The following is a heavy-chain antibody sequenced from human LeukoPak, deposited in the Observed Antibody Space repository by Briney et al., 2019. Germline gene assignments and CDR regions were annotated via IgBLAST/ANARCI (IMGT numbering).Heavy chain of an antibody. J-gene: IGHJ4*02. Sequence: GGSLRLSCEASGFTFSSYEMNWVRQAPGKGLEWVSYISSSGKTIYYADSTKGRFTVSRDNAKNSLYLQMNSLRAEDTAVYYCARDHHPFTAWGQGTLVTVSS. CDR3: ARDHHPFTA. V-gene: IGHV3-48*03. CDR1: GFTFSSYE. CDR2: ISSSGKTI. D-gene: IGHD5-18*01.